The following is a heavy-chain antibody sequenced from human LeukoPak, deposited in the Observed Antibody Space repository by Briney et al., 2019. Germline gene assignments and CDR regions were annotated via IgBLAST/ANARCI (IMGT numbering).Heavy chain of an antibody. Sequence: SETLSLTCTVSGGSISSSSYYWGWIRQPPGKGLEWIGSIYYSGSTYYNPSLKSRVTISVDTSKNQFSLKLSSVTAADTAVYYCARRRENLNWFDSWGRGTLVTVSS. D-gene: IGHD5-24*01. V-gene: IGHV4-39*01. CDR2: IYYSGST. CDR1: GGSISSSSYY. J-gene: IGHJ5*01. CDR3: ARRRENLNWFDS.